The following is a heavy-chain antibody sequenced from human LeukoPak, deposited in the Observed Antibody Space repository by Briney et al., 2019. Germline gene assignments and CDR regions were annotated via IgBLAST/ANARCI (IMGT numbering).Heavy chain of an antibody. D-gene: IGHD2-2*01. Sequence: GGSLRLSCAASGFTFSNHWMHWVRQVPGKGPVWVSRSDGGGSSTSYADSVKGRFSISRDNAKSTLYLQMNSLRAEDTAVYYCATDDKYAPSSWGQGTLVTVSS. CDR1: GFTFSNHW. J-gene: IGHJ5*02. CDR2: SDGGGSST. V-gene: IGHV3-74*01. CDR3: ATDDKYAPSS.